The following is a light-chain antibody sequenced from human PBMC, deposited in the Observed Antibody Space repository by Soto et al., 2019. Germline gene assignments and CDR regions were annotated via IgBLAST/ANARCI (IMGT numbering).Light chain of an antibody. CDR2: GAS. Sequence: EIVMTQSPATLSVSPGERATLSCRASQSVSSNLAWYQQKPGQAPRLLIYGASTRATGIPARFSGSGSGTGFNLTISRPQSEDLAVSDGQQYNSWPPLTFGGGTKVEIK. J-gene: IGKJ4*01. V-gene: IGKV3-15*01. CDR1: QSVSSN. CDR3: QQYNSWPPLT.